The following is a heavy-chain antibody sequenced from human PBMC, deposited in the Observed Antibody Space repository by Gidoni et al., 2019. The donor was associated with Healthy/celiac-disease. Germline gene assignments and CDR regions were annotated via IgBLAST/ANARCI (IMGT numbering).Heavy chain of an antibody. V-gene: IGHV4-31*03. D-gene: IGHD3-10*01. J-gene: IGHJ5*02. CDR3: ASMVRGVMPWFDP. Sequence: HVHLQESGPGLLKPSQTPSLTCTVSGGSIRSGGYYWSSTRQHPGKGLEWIGYIYYSGSTYYNPSLKSRVTISVDTSKNQFSLKLSSVTAADTAVYYCASMVRGVMPWFDPWGQGTLVTVSS. CDR1: GGSIRSGGYY. CDR2: IYYSGST.